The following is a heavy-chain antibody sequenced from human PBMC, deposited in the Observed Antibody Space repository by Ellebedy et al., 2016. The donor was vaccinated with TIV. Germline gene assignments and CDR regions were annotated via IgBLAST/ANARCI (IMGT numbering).Heavy chain of an antibody. V-gene: IGHV3-21*01. CDR2: ISSSGNYI. CDR3: ARSALVAKNGMDV. J-gene: IGHJ6*02. Sequence: GGSLRLSXGASGFTFSSYTMNWVRQSPGKGLEWVSSISSSGNYIYYADSLKGRFTISRDNANNSLYLQMNSLRAEDTALYYCARSALVAKNGMDVWGQGTTVTVSS. D-gene: IGHD2-21*01. CDR1: GFTFSSYT.